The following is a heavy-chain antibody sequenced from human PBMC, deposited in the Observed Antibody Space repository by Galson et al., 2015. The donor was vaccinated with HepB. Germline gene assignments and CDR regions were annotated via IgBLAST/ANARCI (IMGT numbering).Heavy chain of an antibody. CDR2: IIPNGGST. J-gene: IGHJ1*01. Sequence: SVKVSCKASGYTFTKYYMNWVRQAPGQGLEWMGMIIPNGGSTNYAQKVQGRVTMTRDTTTSTVYMELSSLRSEDTAVYYCARDPADPVPGTIYFWSQSSLVTVAS. D-gene: IGHD6-19*01. CDR3: ARDPADPVPGTIYF. CDR1: GYTFTKYY. V-gene: IGHV1-46*01.